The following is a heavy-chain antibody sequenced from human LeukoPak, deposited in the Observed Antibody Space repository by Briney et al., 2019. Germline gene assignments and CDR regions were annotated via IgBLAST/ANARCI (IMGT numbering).Heavy chain of an antibody. Sequence: SGGSLRLSCVASGFTFDTYWMHWVRQAPGKGLVWVSRIHRDGNNINYADFVQGRFTVSRDNAKNTLYLQMNSLRAEDTAIYYCARDLDLVGTRNWFDPWGQGTLVTVSS. CDR3: ARDLDLVGTRNWFDP. D-gene: IGHD1-26*01. CDR1: GFTFDTYW. CDR2: IHRDGNNI. V-gene: IGHV3-74*01. J-gene: IGHJ5*02.